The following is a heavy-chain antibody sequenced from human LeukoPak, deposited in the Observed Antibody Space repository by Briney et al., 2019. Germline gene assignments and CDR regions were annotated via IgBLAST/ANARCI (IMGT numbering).Heavy chain of an antibody. CDR1: GGSFSGYY. CDR3: ARGDDYGVLYYFDY. V-gene: IGHV4-34*01. D-gene: IGHD4-17*01. CDR2: IYYSGST. J-gene: IGHJ4*02. Sequence: SETLSLTCAVYGGSFSGYYWSWIRQPPGKGLEWIGSIYYSGSTYYNPSLKSRVTISVDTSKNQFSLKLSSVTAADTAVYYCARGDDYGVLYYFDYWGQGTLVTVSS.